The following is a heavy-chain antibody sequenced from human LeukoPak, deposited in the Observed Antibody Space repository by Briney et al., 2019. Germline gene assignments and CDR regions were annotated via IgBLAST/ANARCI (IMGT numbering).Heavy chain of an antibody. D-gene: IGHD1-7*01. J-gene: IGHJ3*02. Sequence: GGSLRLSCAASGFTFSSYSMNWVRQAPGKVLEWVSSISSSSSYIYYADSVKGRFTISRDNAKNSLYLQMNSLRAEDTAVYYCARALGWGNYDAFDIWGQGTMVTVSS. CDR2: ISSSSSYI. CDR1: GFTFSSYS. CDR3: ARALGWGNYDAFDI. V-gene: IGHV3-21*01.